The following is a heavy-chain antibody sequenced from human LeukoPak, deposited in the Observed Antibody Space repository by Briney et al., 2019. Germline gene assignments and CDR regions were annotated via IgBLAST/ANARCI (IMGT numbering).Heavy chain of an antibody. CDR2: IKSKTDGGTT. V-gene: IGHV3-15*01. CDR1: GFSFTDAW. Sequence: GGSLRLSCAASGFSFTDAWMSWVRQAPGKGLEWVGRIKSKTDGGTTDYAAPVKGRFTISRDDSKNTLYLQMNSLKTEDTAVYYCTTDSGLDIVGAGGIDYWGQGTLVTVSS. D-gene: IGHD1-26*01. CDR3: TTDSGLDIVGAGGIDY. J-gene: IGHJ4*02.